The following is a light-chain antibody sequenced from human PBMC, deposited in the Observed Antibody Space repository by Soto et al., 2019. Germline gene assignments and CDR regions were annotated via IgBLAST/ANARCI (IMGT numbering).Light chain of an antibody. V-gene: IGKV3-20*01. CDR3: QQYESLLWT. Sequence: EVVLTQSPGTLSLSPGERATLSCRASETISSSHLARYQQTPGQAPRLLLYRSSTRATGIPDRFSGSGSGTDFTLTISRLEPADAAVYYCQQYESLLWTFGQGTKLEIK. J-gene: IGKJ1*01. CDR2: RSS. CDR1: ETISSSH.